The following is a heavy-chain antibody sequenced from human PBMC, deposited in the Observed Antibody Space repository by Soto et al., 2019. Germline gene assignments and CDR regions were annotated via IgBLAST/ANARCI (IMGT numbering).Heavy chain of an antibody. J-gene: IGHJ4*02. CDR2: IWDDGGNQ. D-gene: IGHD2-21*01. Sequence: PGRSLRLFCAAFGFTFSSYGIHWVRQAPGKGLEWVAVIWDDGGNQCYAASVRGRFTISRDNSKNTLYLQMNSLRAEDTAVYYCARAEKIRLFDYWGQGTLVTVSS. V-gene: IGHV3-33*01. CDR1: GFTFSSYG. CDR3: ARAEKIRLFDY.